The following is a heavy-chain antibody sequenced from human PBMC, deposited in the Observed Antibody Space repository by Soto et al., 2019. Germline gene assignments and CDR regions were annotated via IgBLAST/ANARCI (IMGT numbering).Heavy chain of an antibody. CDR3: VRQGIGTVHGLVDV. J-gene: IGHJ6*02. Sequence: QVQLQQSGPGLVKPSETLSLTCSVSSGPTSSHNWGWIRQTPGRGLEWIGYVYSTGGTSYNPSLNSPFTISADTSPIHVSLTLTSVTAADTAVYYCVRQGIGTVHGLVDVWGQGTTVRVSS. CDR2: VYSTGGT. D-gene: IGHD1-1*01. V-gene: IGHV4-59*08. CDR1: SGPTSSHN.